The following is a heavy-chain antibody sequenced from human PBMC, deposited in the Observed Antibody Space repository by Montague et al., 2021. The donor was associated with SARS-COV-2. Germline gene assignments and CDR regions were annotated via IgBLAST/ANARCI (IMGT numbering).Heavy chain of an antibody. CDR1: GFTFGDYA. CDR3: AKDLSTGGYYFGY. D-gene: IGHD3-22*01. J-gene: IGHJ4*02. Sequence: SLRLSCSASGFTFGDYAMHWVRQAPGKGLEWVSGISWIGGSIGYADSVKGRFTISRDNAKNSLYLQMNSLRAEDTALYYCAKDLSTGGYYFGYWGQGTLVTVSS. CDR2: ISWIGGSI. V-gene: IGHV3-9*01.